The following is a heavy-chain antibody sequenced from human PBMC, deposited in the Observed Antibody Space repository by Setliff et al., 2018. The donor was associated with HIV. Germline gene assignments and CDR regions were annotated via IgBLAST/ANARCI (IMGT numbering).Heavy chain of an antibody. Sequence: SETLSLTCTVSGGSISSSSYYWGWIRQPPGKGLEWIGSISDSGSTYYNPSLKSPVTISVDTSKNQFSLKLSTVTAAATAVYYCASQQDIPPDIVHFDIWGQGTMVTVSS. V-gene: IGHV4-39*07. CDR1: GGSISSSSYY. CDR3: ASQQDIPPDIVHFDI. CDR2: ISDSGST. D-gene: IGHD2-15*01. J-gene: IGHJ3*02.